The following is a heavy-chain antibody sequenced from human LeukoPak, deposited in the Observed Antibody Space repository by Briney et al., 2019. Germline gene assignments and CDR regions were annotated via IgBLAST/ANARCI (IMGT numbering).Heavy chain of an antibody. Sequence: PGGSLRLSCTAPGFTFSTYSMNWVRQAPGKGLEWVSYISSSSSSIYYADSVKGRFTISRDNAKNSLFLQMNSLRAEDTALYYCAGTFYYGSGSYVLAGYWGQGTLVTVSS. J-gene: IGHJ4*02. V-gene: IGHV3-48*01. CDR1: GFTFSTYS. CDR2: ISSSSSSI. CDR3: AGTFYYGSGSYVLAGY. D-gene: IGHD3-10*01.